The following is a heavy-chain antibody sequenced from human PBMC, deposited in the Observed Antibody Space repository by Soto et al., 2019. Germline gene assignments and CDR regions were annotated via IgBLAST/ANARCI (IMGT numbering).Heavy chain of an antibody. D-gene: IGHD3-10*01. V-gene: IGHV4-30-4*01. J-gene: IGHJ5*02. Sequence: QVQLQESGPGLVKPSQTLSLTCTVSGDSMGSGDYYWTWNRQPPGKGLEWIGYIYYIGTTFYNPSLESRVNISIDTSKNHVSLRLTSVTAADTAVYYCSRGSTYYGFLTWGQGTLVTVSS. CDR3: SRGSTYYGFLT. CDR2: IYYIGTT. CDR1: GDSMGSGDYY.